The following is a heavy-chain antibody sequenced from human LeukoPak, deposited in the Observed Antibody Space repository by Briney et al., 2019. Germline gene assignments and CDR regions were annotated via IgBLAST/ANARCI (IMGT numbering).Heavy chain of an antibody. D-gene: IGHD6-13*01. Sequence: GESLRISRKSSGYSFTIYWICWVRQMPGKGLEWMGRIDPSDAYTNYSPSFQGHVTISSDKSISTAYLHWSSLKASDTAMYYCARHEGYSSRGKACCGQGTLVTVSS. CDR1: GYSFTIYW. CDR3: ARHEGYSSRGKAC. V-gene: IGHV5-10-1*01. CDR2: IDPSDAYT. J-gene: IGHJ4*02.